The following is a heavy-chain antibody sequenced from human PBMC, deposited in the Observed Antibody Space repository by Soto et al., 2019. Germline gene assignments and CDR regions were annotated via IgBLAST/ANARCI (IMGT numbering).Heavy chain of an antibody. CDR2: ISACNGNT. CDR3: ARRATAMENWFDP. Sequence: ASVKVSCKASVYTFTSYGIGWVRQAPGQGLEWMGWISACNGNTNYAQKLQGRVTMTTDTSTSTAYMELRSLRSDDTAVYYCARRATAMENWFDPWGQGTLVTVSS. J-gene: IGHJ5*02. D-gene: IGHD5-18*01. CDR1: VYTFTSYG. V-gene: IGHV1-18*01.